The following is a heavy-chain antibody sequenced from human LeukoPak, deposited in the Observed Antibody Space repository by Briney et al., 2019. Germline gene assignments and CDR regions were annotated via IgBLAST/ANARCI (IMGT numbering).Heavy chain of an antibody. V-gene: IGHV3-30-3*01. Sequence: PGGSLRLSRAASGFTFSSYAMHWVRQAPGKGLEWVAVVSYDGSNKYYADSVKGRFTISRDNSKNTLYLQMNSLRAKDTAVYYCARDLYTMIVVVITSIAFDIWGQGTMVTVSS. CDR3: ARDLYTMIVVVITSIAFDI. CDR1: GFTFSSYA. CDR2: VSYDGSNK. D-gene: IGHD3-22*01. J-gene: IGHJ3*02.